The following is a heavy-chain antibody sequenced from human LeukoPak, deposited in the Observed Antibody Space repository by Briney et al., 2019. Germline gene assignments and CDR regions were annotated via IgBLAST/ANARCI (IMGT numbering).Heavy chain of an antibody. Sequence: GGSLRLSCAASGFTFDNYAMNWVRQVPGKGLEWISLISWNSGTIGYADSVKGRFTISRDNSKNTLYLQMNSLRAEDTAVYYCARSIPRYDGSGYYPDSWGQGILVTVSS. CDR2: ISWNSGTI. CDR1: GFTFDNYA. D-gene: IGHD3-22*01. J-gene: IGHJ4*02. V-gene: IGHV3-9*01. CDR3: ARSIPRYDGSGYYPDS.